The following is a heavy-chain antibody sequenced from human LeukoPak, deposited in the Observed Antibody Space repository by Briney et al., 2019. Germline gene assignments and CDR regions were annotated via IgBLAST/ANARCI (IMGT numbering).Heavy chain of an antibody. CDR1: NVSISSGSHY. CDR3: ASPVGSSGYYYLDS. CDR2: IYAGGRS. D-gene: IGHD2-15*01. Sequence: SETLSLTCTVSNVSISSGSHYWNWIRQPAGKGLEWIGRIYAGGRSNYNPSLRSRVTISVDTSKNQFSLRLSSVTAADTAVYYCASPVGSSGYYYLDSWGQGSLVTVSS. J-gene: IGHJ4*02. V-gene: IGHV4-61*02.